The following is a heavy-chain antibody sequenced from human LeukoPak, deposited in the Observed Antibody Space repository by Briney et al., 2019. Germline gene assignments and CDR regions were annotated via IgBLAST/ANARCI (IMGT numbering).Heavy chain of an antibody. Sequence: PSETLSLTCTVSGGSISSSDYYWGWIRQPPGKGLEWIGSMYYSGTTYYNPSLKSRVTISVDTSKNHFSLKLSSVTAAETAVYYCVRHSDIVPTRGLDYWGQGTLVTVSS. D-gene: IGHD5-12*01. CDR1: GGSISSSDYY. CDR2: MYYSGTT. V-gene: IGHV4-39*01. J-gene: IGHJ4*02. CDR3: VRHSDIVPTRGLDY.